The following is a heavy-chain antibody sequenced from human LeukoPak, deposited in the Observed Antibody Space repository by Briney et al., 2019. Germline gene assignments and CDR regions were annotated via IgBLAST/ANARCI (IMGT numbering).Heavy chain of an antibody. D-gene: IGHD6-19*01. Sequence: NPSETLSLTCTVSGGSISSSSYYWGWIRQPPGKGLEWIGSIYYSGSTYYNPSLKSRVTISVDTSKNQFSLKLSSVTAADTAVYYCARLWAVAGSCMDVWGKGTTVTVSS. CDR2: IYYSGST. CDR1: GGSISSSSYY. J-gene: IGHJ6*03. CDR3: ARLWAVAGSCMDV. V-gene: IGHV4-39*01.